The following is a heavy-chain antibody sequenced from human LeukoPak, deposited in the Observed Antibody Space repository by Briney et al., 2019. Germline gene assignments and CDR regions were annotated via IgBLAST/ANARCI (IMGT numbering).Heavy chain of an antibody. CDR2: INHSGST. Sequence: GSLRLSCAASGFTFSSYWMSWVRQPPGKGLEWIGEINHSGSTNYNPSLKSRVTISVDTSKNQFSLKLSSVTAADTAVYYCASGGYYDILTGYPPDYYYYYGMDVWGQGTTVTVSS. V-gene: IGHV4-34*01. D-gene: IGHD3-9*01. CDR3: ASGGYYDILTGYPPDYYYYYGMDV. J-gene: IGHJ6*02. CDR1: GFTFSSYW.